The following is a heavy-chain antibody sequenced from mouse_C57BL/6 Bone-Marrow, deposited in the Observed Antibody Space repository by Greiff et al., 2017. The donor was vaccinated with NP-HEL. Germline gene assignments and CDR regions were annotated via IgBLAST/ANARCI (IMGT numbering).Heavy chain of an antibody. CDR1: GYTFTDYY. CDR2: INPNNGGT. CDR3: AGGWEAY. Sequence: EVQLQQSGPELVKPGASVKISCKASGYTFTDYYMNWVKQSHGKSLEWIGDINPNNGGTSYNQKFKGKATLTVDKSSSTAYMELRSLTSEDSAVYYCAGGWEAYWGQGTLVTVSA. J-gene: IGHJ3*01. D-gene: IGHD1-1*02. V-gene: IGHV1-26*01.